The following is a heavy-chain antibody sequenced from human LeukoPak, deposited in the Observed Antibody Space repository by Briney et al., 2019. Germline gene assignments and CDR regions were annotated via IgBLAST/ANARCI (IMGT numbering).Heavy chain of an antibody. J-gene: IGHJ4*02. CDR2: IYYSGST. Sequence: SETLSLTCTVSGGSIRSSSYYWGWIRPPPGKGLEWIGSIYYSGSTYYNPSLKSRVTISVDTSKNQFSLKLSSVTAADTAVYCCARHDYGDYGAGGYFDYWGQGTLVTVSS. CDR3: ARHDYGDYGAGGYFDY. V-gene: IGHV4-39*01. CDR1: GGSIRSSSYY. D-gene: IGHD4-17*01.